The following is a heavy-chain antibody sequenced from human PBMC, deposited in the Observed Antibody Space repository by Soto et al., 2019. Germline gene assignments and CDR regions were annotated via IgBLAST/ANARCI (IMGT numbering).Heavy chain of an antibody. D-gene: IGHD3-3*01. CDR2: INYSGST. J-gene: IGHJ6*03. V-gene: IGHV4-59*08. Sequence: SETLSLTCTVSGASINSHYWTWIRQPPGKGLEWIGYINYSGSTNCSPSLKSRVTISVDTSKNQFSLKLSSVTAADTAVYYCARTYYDFWSGSYYYYMDVWGKGTTVTVSS. CDR1: GASINSHY. CDR3: ARTYYDFWSGSYYYYMDV.